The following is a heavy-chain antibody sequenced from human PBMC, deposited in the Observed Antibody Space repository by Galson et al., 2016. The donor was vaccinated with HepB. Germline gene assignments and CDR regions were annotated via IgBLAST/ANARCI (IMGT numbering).Heavy chain of an antibody. CDR3: ARGGGKWQGMDV. Sequence: SVKVSCKASGYTFSSYGITWVRQAPGQGLEWMGWISTYSGNTKYAQNLQGRVTVTTDTSTSTAYMELRSLRSDDTAVYYCARGGGKWQGMDVWGQGTLVTVSS. D-gene: IGHD5-12*01. J-gene: IGHJ4*02. V-gene: IGHV1-18*01. CDR1: GYTFSSYG. CDR2: ISTYSGNT.